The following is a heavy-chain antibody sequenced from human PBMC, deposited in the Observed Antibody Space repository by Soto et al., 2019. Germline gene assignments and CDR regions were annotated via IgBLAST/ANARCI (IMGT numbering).Heavy chain of an antibody. Sequence: GGSLRLSCAASGFTFSSYAMHWVRQAPGKGLEWVAVISYDGSNKYYADSVKGRFTISRDNSKNTLYLQMNSLRAEDTAVYYCARSRLRFLEWSDYYYGMDVWGQGTTVTVSS. CDR2: ISYDGSNK. V-gene: IGHV3-30-3*01. D-gene: IGHD3-3*01. CDR3: ARSRLRFLEWSDYYYGMDV. CDR1: GFTFSSYA. J-gene: IGHJ6*02.